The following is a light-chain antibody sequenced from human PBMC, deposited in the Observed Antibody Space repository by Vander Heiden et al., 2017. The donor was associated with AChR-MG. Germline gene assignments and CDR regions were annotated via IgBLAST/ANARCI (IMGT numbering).Light chain of an antibody. CDR2: AAS. V-gene: IGKV1-27*01. CDR3: QKYNSVPLT. Sequence: DIQMTQSPSSLSASVGDTVTSTCRASQAMSNYLDWYQQKPGRGPKLLIYAASTLQPGVPTRFSGGGSGKDFTLTIYRLQPEDVATYYCQKYNSVPLTFGGGTKVEI. CDR1: QAMSNY. J-gene: IGKJ4*01.